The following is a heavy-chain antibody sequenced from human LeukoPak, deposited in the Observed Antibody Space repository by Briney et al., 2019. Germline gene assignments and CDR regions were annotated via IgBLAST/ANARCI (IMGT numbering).Heavy chain of an antibody. V-gene: IGHV3-48*01. CDR2: ISSSSTTI. J-gene: IGHJ5*02. Sequence: PGESLRLSCAASGFTFSSYSMNWVRQAPGKGLEWVSYISSSSTTIYYADSVKGRFTIHIDNAKNSLDLQMNSLRAEDTAVYYCTRTLVAAPGSKGGPWGQGTLVTVSS. CDR3: TRTLVAAPGSKGGP. CDR1: GFTFSSYS. D-gene: IGHD6-13*01.